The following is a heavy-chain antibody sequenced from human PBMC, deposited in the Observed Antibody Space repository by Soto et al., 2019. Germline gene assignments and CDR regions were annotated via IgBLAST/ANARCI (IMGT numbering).Heavy chain of an antibody. D-gene: IGHD5-12*01. V-gene: IGHV4-4*02. Sequence: SETLSLTCAVSGGSISSNNWWSWVRQPPGKGLEWIGNIHYNGNTKYNPSLKSRVTMSLDTSKNQFSLRLISVTAADTAKYFCAREGNLGRWLQPLDFWGQGTLVTVSS. CDR3: AREGNLGRWLQPLDF. CDR1: GGSISSNNW. CDR2: IHYNGNT. J-gene: IGHJ4*02.